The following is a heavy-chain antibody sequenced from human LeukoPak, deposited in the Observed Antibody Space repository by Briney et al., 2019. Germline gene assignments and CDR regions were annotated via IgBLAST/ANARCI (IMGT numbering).Heavy chain of an antibody. CDR1: GSTFTIYA. CDR2: VRGIIVGT. V-gene: IGHV3-23*01. Sequence: GRSLRLSCVASGSTFTIYAISWVRQAPGKGMEWVSSVRGIIVGTHYADSVKGRVTISRDNSKSTLYLQMNSLRTEDTAVYYCANLPARQWLVRQSYYYYGMDVWGQGTTVTVSS. CDR3: ANLPARQWLVRQSYYYYGMDV. D-gene: IGHD6-19*01. J-gene: IGHJ6*02.